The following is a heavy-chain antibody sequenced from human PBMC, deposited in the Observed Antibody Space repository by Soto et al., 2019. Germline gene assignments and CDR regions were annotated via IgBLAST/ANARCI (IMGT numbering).Heavy chain of an antibody. CDR1: GGSFSGYY. D-gene: IGHD2-15*01. J-gene: IGHJ5*02. Sequence: SETLSLTCAVYGGSFSGYYWSWIRQPPGKGLEWIGEINHSGSTNYNPSLRSRVTISVDTSKNQFSLKLSSVTAADTAVYYCERGTAGYCSGGSCSLVLTEFDPWGQGTLVTVSS. CDR3: ERGTAGYCSGGSCSLVLTEFDP. CDR2: INHSGST. V-gene: IGHV4-34*01.